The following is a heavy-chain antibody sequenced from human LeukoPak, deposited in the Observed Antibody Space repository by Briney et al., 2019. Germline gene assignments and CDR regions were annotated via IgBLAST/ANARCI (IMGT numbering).Heavy chain of an antibody. CDR3: ARRSFDYGDPSFDY. CDR2: IYYSGST. V-gene: IGHV4-59*01. Sequence: PSETLSLTCTVSGGSISSYYWSWIRQPPGKGLEWIGYIYYSGSTNYNPSLKSRATILVDTSKNQFSLKLSSVTAADTAVYYCARRSFDYGDPSFDYWGQGTLVTVSS. D-gene: IGHD4-17*01. J-gene: IGHJ4*02. CDR1: GGSISSYY.